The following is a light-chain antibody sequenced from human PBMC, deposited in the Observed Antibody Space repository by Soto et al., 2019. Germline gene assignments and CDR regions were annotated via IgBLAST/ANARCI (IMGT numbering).Light chain of an antibody. Sequence: DIHMTQSPSTLSASVRDRVTITCRASQTISSWLAWFQQRPGRAPKFLIYKASSLKNGVPLRFSGSGSGTEFTLTISSLQADDFATYYCQQSDTYPLTFGQGTRLEI. CDR1: QTISSW. V-gene: IGKV1-5*03. J-gene: IGKJ5*01. CDR3: QQSDTYPLT. CDR2: KAS.